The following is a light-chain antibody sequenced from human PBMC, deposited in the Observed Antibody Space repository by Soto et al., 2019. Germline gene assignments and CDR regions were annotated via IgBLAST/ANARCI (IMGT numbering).Light chain of an antibody. CDR2: AAS. Sequence: GDIVTIRWRASQTITTYLNWYQQIPGKAPKSLIYAASNLQSGVPSRFSGSGSGTDFTLTISSLQPEDFATYYCQQSYNTPITFGQGRRLAIK. V-gene: IGKV1-39*01. CDR3: QQSYNTPIT. CDR1: QTITTY. J-gene: IGKJ5*01.